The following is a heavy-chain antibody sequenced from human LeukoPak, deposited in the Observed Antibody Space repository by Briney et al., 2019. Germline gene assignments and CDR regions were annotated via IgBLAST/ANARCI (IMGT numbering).Heavy chain of an antibody. J-gene: IGHJ6*01. CDR3: AKDIPLLT. V-gene: IGHV3-23*01. CDR2: IGASGETT. Sequence: PGGSLRLSCAASGFTFSIASMSWVRQAPGEGLEWVSLIGASGETTYYADSMKGRSTTSRNTSKKSSFLQMTRMTAEATVIYFCAKDIPLLTRGLGKTVTAS. D-gene: IGHD2-2*02. CDR1: GFTFSIAS.